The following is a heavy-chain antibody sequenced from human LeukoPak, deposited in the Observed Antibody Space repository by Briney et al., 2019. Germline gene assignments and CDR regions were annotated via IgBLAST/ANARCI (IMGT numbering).Heavy chain of an antibody. D-gene: IGHD5-12*01. CDR2: IYYSGST. CDR1: GGSISSSSYY. Sequence: SETLSLTCTVSGGSISSSSYYWGWIRQPPGKGLEWIGSIYYSGSTYYSPSLKSRVTISVDTSKNQFSLKLSSVTAADTAVYYCARHGSGWLRLGGIDYWGQGTLVTVSS. V-gene: IGHV4-39*01. CDR3: ARHGSGWLRLGGIDY. J-gene: IGHJ4*02.